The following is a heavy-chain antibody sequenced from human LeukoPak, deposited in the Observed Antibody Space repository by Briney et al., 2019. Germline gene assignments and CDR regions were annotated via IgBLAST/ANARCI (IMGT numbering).Heavy chain of an antibody. V-gene: IGHV3-33*06. CDR3: AKDMIPFTIFGKTDY. CDR2: IWYDGSNK. Sequence: GGSLRLSCAASGFTFSSYVMHWVRHDPGKGLEWVAVIWYDGSNKYYADSVKGRFTISRDNSKNTLYLQMNSLRAEDTAVYYCAKDMIPFTIFGKTDYWGQGTLVTVSS. J-gene: IGHJ4*02. CDR1: GFTFSSYV. D-gene: IGHD3-3*01.